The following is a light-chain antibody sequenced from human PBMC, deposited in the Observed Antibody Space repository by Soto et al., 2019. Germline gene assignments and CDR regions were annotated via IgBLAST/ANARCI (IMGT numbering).Light chain of an antibody. V-gene: IGLV2-23*02. J-gene: IGLJ1*01. Sequence: QSALTQPASVSGSPGQSITISCTGTTSNVGSYNFVSWYQQHPGKAPKLVIYEVNQRPSGVSDRLSGSKSSNTASLTISGLQAEDEADYYCCSYVTGNIRVFGSGTKVTVL. CDR2: EVN. CDR1: TSNVGSYNF. CDR3: CSYVTGNIRV.